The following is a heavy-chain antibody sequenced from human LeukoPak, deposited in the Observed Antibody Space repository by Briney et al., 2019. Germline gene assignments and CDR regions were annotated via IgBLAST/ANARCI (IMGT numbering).Heavy chain of an antibody. V-gene: IGHV3-48*03. CDR1: GFTFSSYE. J-gene: IGHJ6*04. CDR2: ISSSGSTI. Sequence: GGSERLSCAASGFTFSSYEMNWFRQAPGKGLEWVSYISSSGSTIYYADSVKGRFTISRDNAKNSLYLQMNSLRAEDTAVYYCAELGITMIGGVWGKGTTVTVSS. D-gene: IGHD3-10*02. CDR3: AELGITMIGGV.